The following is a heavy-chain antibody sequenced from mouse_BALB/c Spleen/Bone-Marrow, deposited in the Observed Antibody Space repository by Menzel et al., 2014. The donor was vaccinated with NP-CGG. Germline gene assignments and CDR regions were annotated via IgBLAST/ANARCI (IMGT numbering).Heavy chain of an antibody. V-gene: IGHV14-3*02. CDR3: AMYYYGSSLFAY. D-gene: IGHD1-1*01. J-gene: IGHJ3*01. CDR1: GFNIKDTY. CDR2: IDPVNGNT. Sequence: SGAELVKPGASVKLSCTASGFNIKDTYMHWVKQRPEQGLEWIGRIDPVNGNTKYDPKFQGKATITADTSSNTAYLQLSSLTSEDTAVYYCAMYYYGSSLFAYWGQGTLVTVSA.